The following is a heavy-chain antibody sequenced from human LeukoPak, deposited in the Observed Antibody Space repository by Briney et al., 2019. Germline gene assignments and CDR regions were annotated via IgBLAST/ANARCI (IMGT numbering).Heavy chain of an antibody. D-gene: IGHD4-17*01. V-gene: IGHV3-30*02. Sequence: GGSLRLSCAASGLTFSSYGMHWVRQAPGKGLEWVAFIRYDGSNKYYADSVKGRFTISRDNSKNTLYLQMNSLRAEDTAVYYCAKAWGYYGDYDRESRPFDYWGQGTLVTVSS. CDR3: AKAWGYYGDYDRESRPFDY. CDR2: IRYDGSNK. J-gene: IGHJ4*02. CDR1: GLTFSSYG.